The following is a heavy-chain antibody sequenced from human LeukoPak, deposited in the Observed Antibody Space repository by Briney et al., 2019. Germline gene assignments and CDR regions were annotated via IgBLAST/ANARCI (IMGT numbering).Heavy chain of an antibody. V-gene: IGHV3-64*01. Sequence: GGSLRLSCAASGFTFSSYAMHWVRQAPGKGLEYVSTINSNGGSTYYANSVKGRSTISRDNSKNTLYLQMGSLRAEDMAVYYCARRKWELLGFADYWGQGTLVTVSS. CDR2: INSNGGST. CDR1: GFTFSSYA. CDR3: ARRKWELLGFADY. J-gene: IGHJ4*02. D-gene: IGHD1-26*01.